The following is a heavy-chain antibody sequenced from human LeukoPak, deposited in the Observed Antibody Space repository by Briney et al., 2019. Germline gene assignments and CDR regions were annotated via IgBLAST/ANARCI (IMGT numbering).Heavy chain of an antibody. V-gene: IGHV3-30-3*01. J-gene: IGHJ6*02. CDR2: ISYDGTNK. D-gene: IGHD1-1*01. CDR3: SSYIQQPRGMDV. Sequence: GGSLRLSCAASGFTFSSYAMHWVRQAPGKGLELVAVISYDGTNKYYADSVKGRFTISADNSKNTGYLQMNSLRAEATAQYFCSSYIQQPRGMDVWGQGTTVTVSS. CDR1: GFTFSSYA.